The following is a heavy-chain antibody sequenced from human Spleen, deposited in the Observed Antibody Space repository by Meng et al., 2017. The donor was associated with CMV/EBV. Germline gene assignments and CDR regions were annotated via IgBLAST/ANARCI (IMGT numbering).Heavy chain of an antibody. Sequence: GESLKISCAASGFTFSSYWMSWVRQAPGKGLEWVANIKQDGSEKYYVDSVKGRFTIPRDNAKNSLYLQMNSLRAEDTAVYYCARESITIFGVVTLYYYGMDVWGQGTTVTVSS. CDR3: ARESITIFGVVTLYYYGMDV. V-gene: IGHV3-7*01. CDR1: GFTFSSYW. D-gene: IGHD3-3*01. J-gene: IGHJ6*02. CDR2: IKQDGSEK.